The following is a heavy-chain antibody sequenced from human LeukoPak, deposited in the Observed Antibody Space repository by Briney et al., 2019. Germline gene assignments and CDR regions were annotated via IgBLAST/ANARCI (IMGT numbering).Heavy chain of an antibody. CDR1: GYTFTDYY. J-gene: IGHJ5*02. CDR2: VDPEDGET. CDR3: AKGELHWFDP. Sequence: VKVSCKVSGYTFTDYYMHWVQQAPGKGLEWMGLVDPEDGETIYAEKFQGRVTITADTSTDTAYLELSSLRSEDTAVYYCAKGELHWFDPWGQGTLVTVSS. V-gene: IGHV1-69-2*01. D-gene: IGHD1-26*01.